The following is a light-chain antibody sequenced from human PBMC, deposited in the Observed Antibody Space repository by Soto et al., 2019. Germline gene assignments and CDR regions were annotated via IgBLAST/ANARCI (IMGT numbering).Light chain of an antibody. V-gene: IGKV1-5*03. CDR3: QQYNSYPWT. CDR2: KAS. CDR1: QSISNW. J-gene: IGKJ1*01. Sequence: DIQMTQSPSTLPASVGDRVTITCRASQSISNWLAWYQQKPGKAPKLLIYKASTLKSGVPSRFSGSGSGTEFTLTISSLQPEDFATYYCQQYNSYPWTFGQGTKVDIK.